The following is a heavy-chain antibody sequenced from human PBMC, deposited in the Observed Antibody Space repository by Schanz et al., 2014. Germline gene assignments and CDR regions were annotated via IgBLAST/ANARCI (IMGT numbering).Heavy chain of an antibody. CDR3: ARPRFDYGEVDY. D-gene: IGHD4-17*01. Sequence: VQLVESGGGLVQPGGSLRLSCAASGFTFSTYAMSWVRQAPGKGLEWVAVISYDGSNKYYADSVRGRFTISRDRFQNTLYLRMSSLRAEDTAVYYCARPRFDYGEVDYWGQGTLVTVSS. V-gene: IGHV3-30*14. J-gene: IGHJ4*02. CDR1: GFTFSTYA. CDR2: ISYDGSNK.